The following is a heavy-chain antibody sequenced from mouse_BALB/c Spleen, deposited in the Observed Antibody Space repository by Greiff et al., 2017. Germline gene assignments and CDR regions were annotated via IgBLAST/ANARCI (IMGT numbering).Heavy chain of an antibody. CDR3: AREWGMDY. J-gene: IGHJ4*01. CDR1: GFTFSSHA. Sequence: EVKLVESGGGLVKPGGSLKLSCAASGFTFSSHAMSWVRQTPEKRLEWVASISSGGSTYYPDSVKGRFTISRDNARNILYLQMSSLRSEDTAMYYCAREWGMDYWGQGTSVTVSS. CDR2: ISSGGST. V-gene: IGHV5-6-5*01.